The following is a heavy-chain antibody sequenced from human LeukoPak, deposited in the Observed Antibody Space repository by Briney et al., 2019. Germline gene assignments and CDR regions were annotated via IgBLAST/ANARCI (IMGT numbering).Heavy chain of an antibody. CDR3: ARSKDILTGYCFDY. CDR1: GGSISSYY. CDR2: IHYIGGA. Sequence: PSETLSLTCTVSGGSISSYYWSWIRQPPGKGLEWIAYIHYIGGANYTPSLKSRVTISVDTSKNQFSLKLSSVTAADTAVYYCARSKDILTGYCFDYWGQGTLVTVSS. J-gene: IGHJ4*02. V-gene: IGHV4-59*01. D-gene: IGHD3-9*01.